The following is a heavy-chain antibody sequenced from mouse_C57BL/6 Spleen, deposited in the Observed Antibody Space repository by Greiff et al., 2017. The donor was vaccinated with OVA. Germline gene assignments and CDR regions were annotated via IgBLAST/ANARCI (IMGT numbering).Heavy chain of an antibody. CDR2: INPYNGGT. V-gene: IGHV1-19*01. D-gene: IGHD1-2*01. J-gene: IGHJ1*03. Sequence: VQLQQSGPVLVKPGASVKMSCKASGYTFTDYYMNWVKQSHGKSLEWIGVINPYNGGTSYNQKFKGKAPLTVDKSSSTAYMELNSLTSEDSAVYYCARDTTAPGVWGTGTTVTVSS. CDR3: ARDTTAPGV. CDR1: GYTFTDYY.